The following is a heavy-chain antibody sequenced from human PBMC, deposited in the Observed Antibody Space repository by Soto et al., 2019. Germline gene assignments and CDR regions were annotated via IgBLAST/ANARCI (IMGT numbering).Heavy chain of an antibody. CDR1: GGSISSDGYY. V-gene: IGHV4-31*03. J-gene: IGHJ4*02. CDR2: ISYSGST. D-gene: IGHD3-22*01. Sequence: QVQLQESGPGLVKPSQTLSLTCTVSGGSISSDGYYWSWIRQHPGKGLEWIGYISYSGSTYYNPYLESRVIISGDTSKTPFYLKLSSGTGADTSGYYCARDALSRDSIWGQGTLVTVSS. CDR3: ARDALSRDSI.